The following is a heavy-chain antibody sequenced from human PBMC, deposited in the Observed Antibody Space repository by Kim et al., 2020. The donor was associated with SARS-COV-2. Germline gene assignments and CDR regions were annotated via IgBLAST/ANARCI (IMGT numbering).Heavy chain of an antibody. V-gene: IGHV3-23*01. CDR3: ARGVYGPDF. J-gene: IGHJ4*02. CDR2: ITGSSGST. CDR1: GFTFSNYG. Sequence: GGSLRLSCAASGFTFSNYGMSWVRQAPGKGLEWVSAITGSSGSTYYADSVKGRFAISRDNSKNMLYLQMNSLRADDTAVYYCARGVYGPDFWGQGTLVTVSS. D-gene: IGHD3-10*01.